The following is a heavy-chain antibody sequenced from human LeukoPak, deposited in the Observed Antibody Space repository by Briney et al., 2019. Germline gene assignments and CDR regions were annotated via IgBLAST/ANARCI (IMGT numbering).Heavy chain of an antibody. CDR1: VGSISSYY. CDR3: ARGGKNSRVQFDF. J-gene: IGHJ4*02. CDR2: VYSSGNI. Sequence: PSETLSLTYSVSVGSISSYYWNWIRQPAGKGLEWIGRVYSSGNIDYNPSLQSRVTMSIDQSKNQFTLNLSSMTAADTAAYYCARGGKNSRVQFDFWGQGTLVTVSS. D-gene: IGHD3-16*01. V-gene: IGHV4-4*07.